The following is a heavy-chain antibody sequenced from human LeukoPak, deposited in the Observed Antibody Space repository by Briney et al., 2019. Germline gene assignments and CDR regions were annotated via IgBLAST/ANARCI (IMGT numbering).Heavy chain of an antibody. CDR3: ARGYSWNYSGSDY. D-gene: IGHD1-7*01. Sequence: SETLSLTCAVSGYSISSGYYWGWIRPPPGKGLEWIGSIYHSGSTYYNPSLKSRVTISVDTSKNQFSLKLSSVTAADTAVYYCARGYSWNYSGSDYWGQGTLVTVSS. J-gene: IGHJ4*02. V-gene: IGHV4-38-2*01. CDR2: IYHSGST. CDR1: GYSISSGYY.